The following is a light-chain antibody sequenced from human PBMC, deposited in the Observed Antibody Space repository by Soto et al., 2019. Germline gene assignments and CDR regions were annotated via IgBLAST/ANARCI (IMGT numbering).Light chain of an antibody. CDR2: EVT. V-gene: IGLV2-8*01. CDR1: SSDVGGYDF. CDR3: SSYANYNTWV. J-gene: IGLJ3*02. Sequence: QSALTQPPSASGSTGESVTISCTGTSSDVGGYDFVSWHQQHPGKAPKLMIYEVTKRPSGVPDRFSASKSGNTASLTVSGLQAEDEGNYYCSSYANYNTWVFSGGSKLTVL.